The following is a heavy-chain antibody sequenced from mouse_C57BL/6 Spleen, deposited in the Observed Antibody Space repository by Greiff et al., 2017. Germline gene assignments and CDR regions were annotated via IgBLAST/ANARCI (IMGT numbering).Heavy chain of an antibody. CDR3: ARSYYYGSTWYFDV. Sequence: QLQESGPELVKPGASVKISCKASGYSFTDYNMNWVKQSNGKSLEWIGVINPNYGTTSYNQKFKGKATLTVDQSSSTAYMQLNSLTSEDSAVYYCARSYYYGSTWYFDVWGTGTTVTVSA. V-gene: IGHV1-39*01. D-gene: IGHD1-1*01. CDR2: INPNYGTT. CDR1: GYSFTDYN. J-gene: IGHJ1*03.